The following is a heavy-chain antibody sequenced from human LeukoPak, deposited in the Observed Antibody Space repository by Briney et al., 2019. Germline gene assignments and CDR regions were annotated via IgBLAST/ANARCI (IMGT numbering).Heavy chain of an antibody. J-gene: IGHJ6*03. CDR3: ARESLYYDFWSGYYNYYYMDV. CDR1: GFTFSSYS. Sequence: PGGFLRLSCAASGFTFSSYSMNWVRQAPGKGLEWVSSISSSSSYIYYADSVKGRFTISRDNAKNSLYLQMNSLRAEDTAVYYCARESLYYDFWSGYYNYYYMDVWGKGTTVTVSS. V-gene: IGHV3-21*01. CDR2: ISSSSSYI. D-gene: IGHD3-3*01.